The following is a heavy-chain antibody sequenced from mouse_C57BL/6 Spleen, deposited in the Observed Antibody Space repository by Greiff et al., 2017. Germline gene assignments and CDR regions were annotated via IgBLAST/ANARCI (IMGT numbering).Heavy chain of an antibody. D-gene: IGHD1-1*01. CDR1: GYTFTSYW. J-gene: IGHJ2*01. Sequence: QVTLKESGAELAKPGASVKLSCKASGYTFTSYWMHWVKQRPGQGLEWIGYINPSSGYTKYNQKFKDKATLTADKSSSTAYMQLSSLTYEDSAVYYCARSFTTVVASFDYWGQGTTLTVSS. CDR3: ARSFTTVVASFDY. CDR2: INPSSGYT. V-gene: IGHV1-7*01.